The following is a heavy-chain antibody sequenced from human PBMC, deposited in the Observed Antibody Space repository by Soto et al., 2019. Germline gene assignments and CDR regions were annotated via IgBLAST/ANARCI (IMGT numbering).Heavy chain of an antibody. V-gene: IGHV3-9*01. Sequence: GGSLRLSCAASGFTFDDYAMHWVRQAPGKGLEWVSGISWNSGSIGYADSVKGRFTISRDNAKNSLYLQMNSLRAEDTALYYCAKDKQQWLALGAFDIWGQGTMVTVSS. D-gene: IGHD6-19*01. CDR3: AKDKQQWLALGAFDI. J-gene: IGHJ3*02. CDR2: ISWNSGSI. CDR1: GFTFDDYA.